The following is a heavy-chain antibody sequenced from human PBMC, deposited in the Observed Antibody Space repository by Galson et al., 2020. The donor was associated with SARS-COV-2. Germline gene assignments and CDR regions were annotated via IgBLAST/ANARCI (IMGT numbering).Heavy chain of an antibody. CDR2: IYPGDSDT. J-gene: IGHJ6*03. D-gene: IGHD2-2*02. CDR3: ARHGGYCSSTSCYTAHHYMDV. CDR1: GYSFTSYW. Sequence: GESLKISCKGSGYSFTSYWIGWVRQMPGKGLEWMGIIYPGDSDTRYSPSFQGQVTISADKSISTAYLQWSSLKASDTAMYFCARHGGYCSSTSCYTAHHYMDVWGKGTTVTVSS. V-gene: IGHV5-51*01.